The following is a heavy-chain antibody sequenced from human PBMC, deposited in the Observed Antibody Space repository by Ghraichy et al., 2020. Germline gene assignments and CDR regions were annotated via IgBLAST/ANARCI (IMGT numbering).Heavy chain of an antibody. CDR2: ISSSSSYI. D-gene: IGHD3-3*01. CDR1: GFTFSSYS. V-gene: IGHV3-21*01. J-gene: IGHJ6*03. CDR3: ARARDDHNYDFWNRGGFYYYYYMDV. Sequence: SLNISCAASGFTFSSYSMNWVRQAPGKGLEWVSSISSSSSYIYYADSVKGRFTISRDNAKNSLYLQMNSLRAEDTAVYYCARARDDHNYDFWNRGGFYYYYYMDVWGKGTTVTVSS.